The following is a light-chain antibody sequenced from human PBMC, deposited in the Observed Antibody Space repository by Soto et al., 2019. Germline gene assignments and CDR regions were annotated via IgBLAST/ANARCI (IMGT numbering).Light chain of an antibody. CDR1: SSDVGGYNY. CDR2: EVT. V-gene: IGLV2-8*01. J-gene: IGLJ3*02. Sequence: QSVLTQPPSAAGSPGHSVTISFTGTSSDVGGYNYLSWYQQYPGRAPKLMIYEVTKRPSGVPDRFSGSKSGNTASLTVSGLQAEDEADYYCSSYAASNNFYFVFGGGTKVTVL. CDR3: SSYAASNNFYFV.